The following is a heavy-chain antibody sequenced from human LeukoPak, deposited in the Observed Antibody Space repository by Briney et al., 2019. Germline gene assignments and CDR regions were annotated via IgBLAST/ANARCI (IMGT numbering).Heavy chain of an antibody. D-gene: IGHD3-3*01. CDR2: ISGSGGST. V-gene: IGHV3-23*01. J-gene: IGHJ3*02. CDR1: GSTFSTYW. Sequence: GALRLSCSASGSTFSTYWMSWVRQAPGKGLEWVSAISGSGGSTYYADSVKGRFTISRDNSKNTLYLQMNSLRAEDTAVYYCAKGLRFLEWLSNDAFDIWGQGTMVTVSS. CDR3: AKGLRFLEWLSNDAFDI.